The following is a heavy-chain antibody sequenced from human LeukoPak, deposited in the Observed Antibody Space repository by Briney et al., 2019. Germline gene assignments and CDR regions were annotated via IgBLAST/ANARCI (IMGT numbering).Heavy chain of an antibody. CDR1: GYTFTGYY. D-gene: IGHD2-2*01. V-gene: IGHV1-2*02. Sequence: ASVKVSCKASGYTFTGYYMHWVRQAPGQGLEWMGWINPNSGGTNYAQKFQGRVTMTRDMSISTAYMELSRLRSDDTAVYYCARVPVGVNRYCSSTSCYSFDYWGQGTLVTVSS. CDR3: ARVPVGVNRYCSSTSCYSFDY. J-gene: IGHJ4*02. CDR2: INPNSGGT.